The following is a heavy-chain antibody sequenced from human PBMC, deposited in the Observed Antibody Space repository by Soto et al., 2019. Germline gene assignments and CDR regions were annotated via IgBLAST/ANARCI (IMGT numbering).Heavy chain of an antibody. CDR1: GFSLSTSAVG. J-gene: IGHJ5*02. Sequence: ITLKESGPTLVKPTQTLTLTCTFSGFSLSTSAVGVGWIRQPPGKALEWLALIYWADDKRYSPSLKSRLTFTYATSKKQVVLTMSDMDPVDTATYFCGYVSYNSGRWDAWGQGTLVTVSS. V-gene: IGHV2-5*02. D-gene: IGHD3-10*01. CDR2: IYWADDK. CDR3: GYVSYNSGRWDA.